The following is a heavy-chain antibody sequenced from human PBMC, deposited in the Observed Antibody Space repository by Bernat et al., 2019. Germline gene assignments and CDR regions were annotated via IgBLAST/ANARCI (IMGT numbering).Heavy chain of an antibody. CDR3: ARVGLSDAFDI. CDR1: GFTFGAYA. CDR2: ISYDGSNK. V-gene: IGHV3-30*03. Sequence: QVQLVESGGGVVQPETSLTLSCKGSGFTFGAYAMHWVRQAPGKGLEWVAVISYDGSNKYYADSVKGRFTISRDNSKNTLYLQMNSLRAEDTAVYYCARVGLSDAFDIWGQGTMVTVSS. J-gene: IGHJ3*02. D-gene: IGHD3-16*02.